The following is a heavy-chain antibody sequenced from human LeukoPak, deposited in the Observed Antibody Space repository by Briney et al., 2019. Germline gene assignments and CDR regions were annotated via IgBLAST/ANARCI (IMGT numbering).Heavy chain of an antibody. D-gene: IGHD4-23*01. Sequence: GGSLRLSCAASGFTVSSNYMSWVRQAPGKGLVWVSRINSDGSSTSYADSVKGRFTISRDNAKNTLYLQMNSLRAEDTAVYYCARGTYYGGNSFYYYGMDVWGQGTTVTVSS. CDR2: INSDGSST. CDR1: GFTVSSNY. J-gene: IGHJ6*02. CDR3: ARGTYYGGNSFYYYGMDV. V-gene: IGHV3-74*01.